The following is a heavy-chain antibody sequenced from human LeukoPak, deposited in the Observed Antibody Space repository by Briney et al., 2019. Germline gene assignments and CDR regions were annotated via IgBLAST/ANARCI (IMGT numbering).Heavy chain of an antibody. D-gene: IGHD1-26*01. V-gene: IGHV6-1*01. CDR1: GDSVSNNIAT. CDR3: VRDGEKSWEYFDY. Sequence: SQTLSLTCAISGDSVSNNIATWNWVRQSPSRGLEWLGRTYYRSRWGNDYAISVKGRITINPDTSRNQFSLQLSSVTPEDTAVYYCVRDGEKSWEYFDYWGPGILVTVSS. CDR2: TYYRSRWGN. J-gene: IGHJ4*02.